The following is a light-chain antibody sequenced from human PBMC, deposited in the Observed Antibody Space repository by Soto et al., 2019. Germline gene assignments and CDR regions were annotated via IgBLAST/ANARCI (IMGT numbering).Light chain of an antibody. CDR3: QQRNNWPLT. CDR2: ETS. V-gene: IGKV3-11*01. CDR1: QDVGTF. J-gene: IGKJ4*01. Sequence: EVVLTQSPDTLSLSPGERATLSCRASQDVGTFLVWYQQKRGLYPSLVIYETSKRATDIPDRFSGSGSETDCTLTINQLEHEYVGVYYGQQRNNWPLTFGGGTKV.